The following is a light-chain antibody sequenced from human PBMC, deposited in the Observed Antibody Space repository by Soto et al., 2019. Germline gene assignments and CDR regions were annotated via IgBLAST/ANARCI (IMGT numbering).Light chain of an antibody. V-gene: IGKV3-15*01. CDR2: GAS. CDR1: QSVSSN. CDR3: QQYNNWLST. Sequence: EIVMTQSPATLSVSPAERATLSCRASQSVSSNLAWYQQKPGQAPRLLIYGASTRATGITARFSGSGSGTEFTLTISSLQSEDFAVYYCQQYNNWLSTFGGGTKVEIK. J-gene: IGKJ4*01.